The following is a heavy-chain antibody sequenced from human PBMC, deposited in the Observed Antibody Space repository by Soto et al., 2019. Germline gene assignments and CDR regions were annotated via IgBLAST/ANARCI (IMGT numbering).Heavy chain of an antibody. V-gene: IGHV3-7*01. CDR1: GFTFSSYW. D-gene: IGHD3-3*01. J-gene: IGHJ6*03. CDR2: INQDGSEK. Sequence: GGSLRLSCVASGFTFSSYWMNWVRQAPGKGLEWVANINQDGSEKYYVDSVKGRFTISRDDAKNTLYLQMNSLRAEDTAVYYCALPGVWSGYYSLRYYYYMDVWGKGTTVTVSS. CDR3: ALPGVWSGYYSLRYYYYMDV.